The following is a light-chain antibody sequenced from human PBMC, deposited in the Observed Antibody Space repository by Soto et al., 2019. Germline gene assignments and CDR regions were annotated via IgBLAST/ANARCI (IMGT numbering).Light chain of an antibody. CDR2: GAS. Sequence: EIVLTQSPGTLSLSPGERATLSCSASQSVGSTYLAWYQQRPGLPPRLLIFGASNRATGIPDRFSGSGSGTDFTLTISRLEPEDFAVYYCQQYGSSPFTCGPGTKGDIK. CDR3: QQYGSSPFT. CDR1: QSVGSTY. V-gene: IGKV3-20*01. J-gene: IGKJ3*01.